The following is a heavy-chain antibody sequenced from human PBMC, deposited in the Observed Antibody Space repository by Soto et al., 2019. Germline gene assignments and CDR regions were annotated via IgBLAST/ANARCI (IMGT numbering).Heavy chain of an antibody. D-gene: IGHD2-2*02. CDR1: GYTFTGYY. J-gene: IGHJ5*02. V-gene: IGHV1-2*02. CDR3: ARDRLGVVVPAAISLLGLGP. CDR2: INPNSGGT. Sequence: ASVKVSCKASGYTFTGYYMHWVRQAPGQGLEWMGWINPNSGGTNYAQKFQGRVTMTRDTSISTAYMELSRLRSDDMAVYYCARDRLGVVVPAAISLLGLGPWGQGTLVTVSS.